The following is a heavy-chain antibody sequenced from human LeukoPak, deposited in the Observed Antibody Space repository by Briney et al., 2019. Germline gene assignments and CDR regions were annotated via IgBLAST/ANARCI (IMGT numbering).Heavy chain of an antibody. CDR1: GFTFSSYW. CDR3: AREGLSYDFDY. D-gene: IGHD2-2*01. V-gene: IGHV3-7*01. J-gene: IGHJ4*02. Sequence: GGSLRLSCAASGFTFSSYWMSWVRQAPGKGLEWVANIKQDGSEKYYVDSVKGRFTISRDNAKNSLYLQMNSLRAEDTAVYHCAREGLSYDFDYWGQGTLVTVSS. CDR2: IKQDGSEK.